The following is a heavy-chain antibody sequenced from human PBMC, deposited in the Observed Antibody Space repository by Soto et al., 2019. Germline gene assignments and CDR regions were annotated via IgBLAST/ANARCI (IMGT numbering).Heavy chain of an antibody. CDR2: IIPIFGTA. Sequence: QVQLVQSGAEVKKPGSSVKVSCKASGGTFSSYAISWVRQAPGQGLESMGGIIPIFGTANYAQKFQGRVTITADESTSTAYMELSSLRSEDTAVYYCAREGEGATPYLVYFDYWGQGTLVTVSS. J-gene: IGHJ4*02. CDR1: GGTFSSYA. V-gene: IGHV1-69*01. D-gene: IGHD1-26*01. CDR3: AREGEGATPYLVYFDY.